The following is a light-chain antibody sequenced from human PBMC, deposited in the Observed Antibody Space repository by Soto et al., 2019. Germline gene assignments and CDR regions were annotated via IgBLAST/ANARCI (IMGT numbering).Light chain of an antibody. V-gene: IGKV1-5*01. J-gene: IGKJ1*01. CDR1: QNINNW. CDR3: QQYSLDST. CDR2: DAS. Sequence: DIQMTQSPSTLSASVGDRVAITFRASQNINNWLAWYQQKPGKAPKLLIYDASTLESGVPSRFSGSGSGTEFTLTISSLQPDDFTTYYCQQYSLDSTFGQGTKVDIK.